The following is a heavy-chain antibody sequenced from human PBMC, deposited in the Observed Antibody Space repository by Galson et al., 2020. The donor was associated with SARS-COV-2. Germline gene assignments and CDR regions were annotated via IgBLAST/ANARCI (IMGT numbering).Heavy chain of an antibody. CDR1: RLTFGGYW. J-gene: IGHJ6*04. V-gene: IGHV3-7*01. D-gene: IGHD3-10*01. CDR2: IDKEGGEI. CDR3: ARHYYGSRAYPLYDFYGMDL. Sequence: GGSLRLSCVGSRLTFGGYWMIWVRQAPGKGPEWVASIDKEGGEIHYLDSVKGRFTISRDNAKNVLYLQMNSLRAEDTGVYFCARHYYGSRAYPLYDFYGMDLWGEGTTVVVSS.